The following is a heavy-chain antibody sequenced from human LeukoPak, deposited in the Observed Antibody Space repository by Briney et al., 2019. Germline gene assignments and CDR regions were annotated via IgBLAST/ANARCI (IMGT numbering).Heavy chain of an antibody. CDR1: GGTFSSYA. CDR2: IIPIFGTA. D-gene: IGHD3-3*01. Sequence: SVKVSCKASGGTFSSYAISWVRQAPGQGLEWMGGIIPIFGTANYAQKFQGRVTITADESTSTAYLELSSLTSEDTAVYYCARDQPYGTGHYMTSWGQGTLVTVSS. J-gene: IGHJ4*02. V-gene: IGHV1-69*13. CDR3: ARDQPYGTGHYMTS.